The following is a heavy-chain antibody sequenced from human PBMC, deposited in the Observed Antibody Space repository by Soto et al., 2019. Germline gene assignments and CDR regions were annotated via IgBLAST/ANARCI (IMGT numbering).Heavy chain of an antibody. D-gene: IGHD1-26*01. J-gene: IGHJ4*02. Sequence: HVQLVESGGGVVQPGRSLRLSCAASGFIFRNFGMHWVRRAPGKGLEWVATISGDGNDKYYPDSMKGRFTISRDNFNNTLYLHLNSLRPEDTAVYHCVQGASTAHQPLASWGQGVLVTVPS. CDR2: ISGDGNDK. CDR1: GFIFRNFG. V-gene: IGHV3-30*03. CDR3: VQGASTAHQPLAS.